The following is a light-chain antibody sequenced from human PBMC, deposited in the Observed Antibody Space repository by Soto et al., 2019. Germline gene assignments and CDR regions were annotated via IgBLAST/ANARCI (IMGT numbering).Light chain of an antibody. J-gene: IGKJ5*01. CDR1: QSVSSY. Sequence: EIVLTQSPATLSLSPGETATLSCRASQSVSSYLAWYQQKPGQAPRLLIYAASNRATGIPARFSGSGSGTDFTLTISSLEPEDFAAYYCQQRTRWPMTFGQGTRLEIK. V-gene: IGKV3-11*01. CDR2: AAS. CDR3: QQRTRWPMT.